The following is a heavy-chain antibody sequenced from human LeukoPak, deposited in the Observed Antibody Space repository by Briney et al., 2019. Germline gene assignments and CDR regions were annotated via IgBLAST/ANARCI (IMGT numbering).Heavy chain of an antibody. V-gene: IGHV1-69*05. CDR3: ARDLGGIAARRGYYYYYMDV. CDR2: IIPIFGTA. J-gene: IGHJ6*03. D-gene: IGHD6-6*01. CDR1: GGTFSSYA. Sequence: ASVKVSCKASGGTFSSYAISWVRQAPGQGLEWMGGIIPIFGTANYAQKFQGRVTITTDESTSTACMELSSLRSEGTAVYYCARDLGGIAARRGYYYYYMDVWGKGTTVTVSS.